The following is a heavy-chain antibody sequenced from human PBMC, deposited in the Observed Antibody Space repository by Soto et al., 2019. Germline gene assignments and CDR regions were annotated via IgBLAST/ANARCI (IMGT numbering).Heavy chain of an antibody. CDR1: GGSISSGGYS. CDR2: IYHSGST. D-gene: IGHD4-4*01. V-gene: IGHV4-30-2*01. Sequence: QLQLQESGSGLVKPSQTLSLTCAVSGGSISSGGYSWSWIRQQPGQGLEWIGYIYHSGSTYYNPSLTSRVTISVDRAKNQFSLNLSSVTAADTAVYYCARGMTTVTTYDYWGQGTLVTVSS. J-gene: IGHJ4*02. CDR3: ARGMTTVTTYDY.